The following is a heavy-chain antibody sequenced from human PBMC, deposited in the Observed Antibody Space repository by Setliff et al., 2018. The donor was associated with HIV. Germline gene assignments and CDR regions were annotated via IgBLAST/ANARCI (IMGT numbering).Heavy chain of an antibody. CDR3: AREVRQWLVLPVNWFDP. CDR2: ISSYSDNT. CDR1: GYTFSNFA. J-gene: IGHJ5*02. D-gene: IGHD6-19*01. V-gene: IGHV1-18*01. Sequence: GASVKVSCKASGYTFSNFAIGWVRQAPGQGLEWMGWISSYSDNTFNARSLQGRVTMTTDTASSTSYMELRSLRSDDTAMYYCAREVRQWLVLPVNWFDPWGQGTLVTVSS.